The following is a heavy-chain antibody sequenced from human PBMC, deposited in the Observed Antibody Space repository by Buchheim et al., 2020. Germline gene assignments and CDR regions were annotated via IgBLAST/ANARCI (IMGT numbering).Heavy chain of an antibody. D-gene: IGHD1-1*01. CDR3: ARDGMWTGNRLFDY. J-gene: IGHJ4*02. V-gene: IGHV3-30*02. Sequence: QVQLVESGGGVIQPGRSLRLSCAASGFSFNDYAMHWVRQAPGRGLEWVAFLQDDGNKKYYGDSVKGRLTITRENTKNTLYLQMDSLREEDTAVYYCARDGMWTGNRLFDYWGLGTL. CDR2: LQDDGNKK. CDR1: GFSFNDYA.